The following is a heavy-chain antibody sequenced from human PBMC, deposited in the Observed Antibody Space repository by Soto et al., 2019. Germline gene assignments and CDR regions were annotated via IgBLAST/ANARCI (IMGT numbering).Heavy chain of an antibody. D-gene: IGHD3-22*01. CDR2: IGTAGDT. CDR3: ATLSTGSSGADDAFDI. V-gene: IGHV3-13*01. Sequence: EVQLVESGGGLVQPGGSLRLSCAASGFTFSSYDMHWVRQATGKGLEWVSAIGTAGDTYYPGSVKGRFTISRENAKNSLYLQRNGLRAGDTAVYYCATLSTGSSGADDAFDIWGQGTMVTVSS. CDR1: GFTFSSYD. J-gene: IGHJ3*02.